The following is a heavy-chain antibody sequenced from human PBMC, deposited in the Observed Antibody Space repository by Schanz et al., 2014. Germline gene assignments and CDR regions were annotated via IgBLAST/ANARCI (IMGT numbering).Heavy chain of an antibody. V-gene: IGHV3-21*01. CDR2: ISSSGSYI. Sequence: EVQLLDSGGGLVQPGGSLRLSCAASGFTFSSYSMNWVRQAPGKGLEWVSSISSSGSYIYYADSVKGRFSISRDNAKNSLFLQMNRLRAEDTALYYCAIIGVMVAVAGTRADYWGQGTLVTVSS. CDR3: AIIGVMVAVAGTRADY. J-gene: IGHJ4*02. D-gene: IGHD6-19*01. CDR1: GFTFSSYS.